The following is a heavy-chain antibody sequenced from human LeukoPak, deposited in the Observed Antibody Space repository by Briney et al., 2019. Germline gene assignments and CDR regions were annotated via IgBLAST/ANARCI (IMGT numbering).Heavy chain of an antibody. V-gene: IGHV5-51*01. J-gene: IGHJ4*02. D-gene: IGHD4-11*01. CDR3: ASWGLYSNYN. CDR1: GSSFTSYW. Sequence: GESLQISCQGSGSSFTSYWIGWVGQLPGKGLEWMGIIYPGDSDTRYSPSFQGQVTISADKSISTAYLQWSSLKASDTAMYYCASWGLYSNYNWGQGTLVTVSS. CDR2: IYPGDSDT.